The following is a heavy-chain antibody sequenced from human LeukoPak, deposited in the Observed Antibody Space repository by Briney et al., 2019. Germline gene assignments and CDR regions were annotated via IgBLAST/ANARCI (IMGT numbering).Heavy chain of an antibody. CDR3: ARGAYVDTAMVPRGFEY. Sequence: SQTLSLTCTVSGGSISSGGYYWSWIRQHTGKGLEWIGYIYYSGSTYYNPSLKSRVTISVDTSKNQFSLKLSSVTAADTAVYYCARGAYVDTAMVPRGFEYWGQGTLVTVSS. CDR1: GGSISSGGYY. V-gene: IGHV4-31*03. D-gene: IGHD5-18*01. J-gene: IGHJ4*02. CDR2: IYYSGST.